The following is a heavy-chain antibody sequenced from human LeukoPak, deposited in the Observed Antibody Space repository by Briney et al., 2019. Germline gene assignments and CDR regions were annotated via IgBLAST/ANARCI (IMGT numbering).Heavy chain of an antibody. V-gene: IGHV3-66*01. CDR2: IYSGGST. CDR1: GFTVSSDY. CDR3: ARDPGLPNGMDV. J-gene: IGHJ6*02. Sequence: GGSLRLSCAASGFTVSSDYMSWVRQAPGKGLEWVSTIYSGGSTYYADSAKGRFTVSRDNSKNTLYLQMNSLRAEDTAVYYCARDPGLPNGMDVWGQGTTVTVSS.